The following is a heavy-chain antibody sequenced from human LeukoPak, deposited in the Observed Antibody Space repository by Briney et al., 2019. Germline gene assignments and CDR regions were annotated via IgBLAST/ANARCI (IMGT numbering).Heavy chain of an antibody. CDR3: ASAGAVNWGSATYYSDY. J-gene: IGHJ4*02. Sequence: ASVKVSCKAAGYTFTGHYLHWVRQAPGQGLEWMGWINPKSGGSNYAPKFEGRVTMTRDTSITTAYMELHRLTSDDTAVYYCASAGAVNWGSATYYSDYWGQGTLVTVSS. V-gene: IGHV1-2*02. CDR2: INPKSGGS. D-gene: IGHD7-27*01. CDR1: GYTFTGHY.